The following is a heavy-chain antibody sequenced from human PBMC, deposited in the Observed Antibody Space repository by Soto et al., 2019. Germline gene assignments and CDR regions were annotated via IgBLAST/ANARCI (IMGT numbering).Heavy chain of an antibody. D-gene: IGHD1-26*01. Sequence: EVQLVESGGGLVQPGGSLRLSCAASGFTFSSYSMNWVRQAPGKGLEWVSYISSSSSTIYYADSVKGRFTISRDNAKNSLYLQMRSLSAEDTAVYYCARDPIFFGGSYPYYFDYWGQGTLVTVSS. CDR1: GFTFSSYS. CDR3: ARDPIFFGGSYPYYFDY. J-gene: IGHJ4*02. V-gene: IGHV3-48*01. CDR2: ISSSSSTI.